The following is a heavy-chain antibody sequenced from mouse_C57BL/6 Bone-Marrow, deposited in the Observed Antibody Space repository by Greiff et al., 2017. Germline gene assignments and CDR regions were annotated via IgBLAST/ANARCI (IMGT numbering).Heavy chain of an antibody. D-gene: IGHD3-1*01. Sequence: QVQLQQSGAELARPGASVKLSCKASGYTFTSYGISWVKQRTGQGLEWIGEIYPRSGNTYYNEKFKGKATLTADKSSSTAYMALRSLTSEDSAVYFCARSGPPWYFDVWGTGATVTVSS. V-gene: IGHV1-81*01. CDR3: ARSGPPWYFDV. CDR1: GYTFTSYG. CDR2: IYPRSGNT. J-gene: IGHJ1*03.